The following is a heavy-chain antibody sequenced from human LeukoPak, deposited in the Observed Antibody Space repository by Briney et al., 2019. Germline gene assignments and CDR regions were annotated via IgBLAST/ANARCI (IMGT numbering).Heavy chain of an antibody. CDR1: GFTFDDYA. Sequence: GGSLRLSCAASGFTFDDYAMHWVRQAPGKGLEWVSGISWNSGSIGYADSVKGRFTISRDNAKNSLYLQMNSLRAEDTAVYYCARDGRRYSYGIWGQGTLVTVSS. J-gene: IGHJ4*02. V-gene: IGHV3-9*01. CDR2: ISWNSGSI. CDR3: ARDGRRYSYGI. D-gene: IGHD5-18*01.